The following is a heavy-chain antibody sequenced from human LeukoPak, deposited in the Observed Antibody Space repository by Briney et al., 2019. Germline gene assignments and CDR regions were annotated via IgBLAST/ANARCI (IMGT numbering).Heavy chain of an antibody. CDR3: ARHRRCYDYDIDV. Sequence: SETLSLTCAVYGGSFSGYYWSWIRQPPGKGLEWIGEINHSGSTNYNPSPKSRVTISVDTSKNQFSLKLSSVTAADTAVYYCARHRRCYDYDIDVWGKGTTVTISS. J-gene: IGHJ6*03. V-gene: IGHV4-34*01. CDR1: GGSFSGYY. CDR2: INHSGST. D-gene: IGHD4-17*01.